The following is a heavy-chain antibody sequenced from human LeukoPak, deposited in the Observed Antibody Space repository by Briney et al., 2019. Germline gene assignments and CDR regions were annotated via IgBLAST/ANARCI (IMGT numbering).Heavy chain of an antibody. D-gene: IGHD3-22*01. CDR1: GGSISSCDHY. CDR3: ARVPANYYDSSGYYYYFDY. J-gene: IGHJ4*02. Sequence: SETLSLTCTVSGGSISSCDHYWSWIRQPPGKGLEWIGYIYYSWNTYYNPSLKSRVTISVNTSKNQLSLKLSSVTAADTAVYYCARVPANYYDSSGYYYYFDYWGQGTLVTVSS. CDR2: IYYSWNT. V-gene: IGHV4-30-4*01.